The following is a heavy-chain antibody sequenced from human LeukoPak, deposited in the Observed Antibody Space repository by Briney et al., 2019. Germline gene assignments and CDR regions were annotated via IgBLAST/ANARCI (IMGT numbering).Heavy chain of an antibody. CDR3: ARGSFYYDKPPEPRTDY. D-gene: IGHD3-22*01. CDR2: INHSGST. J-gene: IGHJ4*02. Sequence: SETLSLTCAVYGGSFSGYYWSWIRQPPGKGLEWIGEINHSGSTNYNPSLKSRVTISVDTSKNQFSLKLSSVTAADTAVYYCARGSFYYDKPPEPRTDYWGQGTLVTVSS. CDR1: GGSFSGYY. V-gene: IGHV4-34*01.